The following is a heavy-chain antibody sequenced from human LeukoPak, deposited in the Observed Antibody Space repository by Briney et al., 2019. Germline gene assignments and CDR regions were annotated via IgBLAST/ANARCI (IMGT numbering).Heavy chain of an antibody. CDR1: GFTVSSNY. J-gene: IGHJ4*02. D-gene: IGHD6-19*01. CDR3: ASSPSGWFNFDY. Sequence: GGSLRLSCAASGFTVSSNYMSWVRQAPGKGLEWVSVIYSGGSTYYADSVKGRFTISRDNSKNTLYLQMSSLRAEDTAVYYCASSPSGWFNFDYWGQGTLVTVSS. V-gene: IGHV3-53*01. CDR2: IYSGGST.